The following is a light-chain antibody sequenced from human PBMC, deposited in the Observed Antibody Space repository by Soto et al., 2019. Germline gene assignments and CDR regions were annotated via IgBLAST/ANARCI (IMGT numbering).Light chain of an antibody. V-gene: IGLV1-51*01. CDR3: GTWDNSLSAYV. J-gene: IGLJ1*01. CDR1: GSNIGNNF. CDR2: DNN. Sequence: QSVLTQPPSVSAAPGQEVTISCSGSGSNIGNNFVSWYQQFPGTAPKLLIYDNNKRPSGIPDRFSGSKSGTSATLGITGLQTGDEADYYCGTWDNSLSAYVFGAGTKVTVL.